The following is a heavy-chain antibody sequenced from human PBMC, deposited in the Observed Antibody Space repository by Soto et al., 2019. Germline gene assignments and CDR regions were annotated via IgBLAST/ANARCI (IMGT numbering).Heavy chain of an antibody. CDR3: AKDRSTYYLVPPFDP. CDR1: GFTVSSNY. V-gene: IGHV3-23*01. J-gene: IGHJ5*02. Sequence: LRLSCAASGFTVSSNYMSWVRQAPGKGLEWVSAISGSGGSTYYADSVKGRFTISRDNSKNTLYLQMNSLRAEDTAVYYCAKDRSTYYLVPPFDPWGQGTLVTVS. CDR2: ISGSGGST. D-gene: IGHD3-10*01.